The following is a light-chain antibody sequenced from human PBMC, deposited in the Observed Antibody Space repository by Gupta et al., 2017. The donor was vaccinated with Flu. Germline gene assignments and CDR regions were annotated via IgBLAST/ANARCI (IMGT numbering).Light chain of an antibody. J-gene: IGKJ4*01. CDR2: KAS. CDR1: QSLSSW. V-gene: IGKV1-5*03. CDR3: QQDDSYSLT. Sequence: PSTLSAYVGDRVTITCRASQSLSSWLAWYQQKPEKAPNLLIYKASNLESGVPSRFSGSGSGTEFTLTISSLQPDDFATYYCQQDDSYSLTFGGGTKVEI.